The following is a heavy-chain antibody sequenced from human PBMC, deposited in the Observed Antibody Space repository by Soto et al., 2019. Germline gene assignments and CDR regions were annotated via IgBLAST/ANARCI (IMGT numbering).Heavy chain of an antibody. J-gene: IGHJ6*02. CDR3: ARDGYTVTPNYYYGMDV. CDR2: IYYNGNT. V-gene: IGHV4-59*01. D-gene: IGHD4-4*01. Sequence: QVQLQESGPGLVKPSETLSPTCTVSGGSISSYYWSWIRQPPGKGLEWIGYIYYNGNTNYNPSLKSRVTISVDTSKNQFSLKLSSVTAADTAVYYCARDGYTVTPNYYYGMDVWGQGTTVTVSS. CDR1: GGSISSYY.